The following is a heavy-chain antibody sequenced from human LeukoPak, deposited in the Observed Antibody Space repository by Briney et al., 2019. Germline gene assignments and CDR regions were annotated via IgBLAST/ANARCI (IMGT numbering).Heavy chain of an antibody. CDR3: ARDLHSGSYEDAFDI. CDR1: GFTFSSYS. D-gene: IGHD1-26*01. V-gene: IGHV3-21*01. Sequence: PGGSLRLSCAASGFTFSSYSMNWVRQAPGKGLEWVSSISSSSYIYYADSVKGRFTISRDNAENSLYLQMNSLRAEDTAVYYCARDLHSGSYEDAFDIWGQGTMVTVSS. CDR2: ISSSSYI. J-gene: IGHJ3*02.